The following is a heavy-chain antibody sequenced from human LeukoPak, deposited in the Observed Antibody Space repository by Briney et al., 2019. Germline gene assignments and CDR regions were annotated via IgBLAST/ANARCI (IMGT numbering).Heavy chain of an antibody. CDR1: GFTFSSYG. D-gene: IGHD6-25*01. CDR2: ISYDGSNK. Sequence: HAGGSPRLSCAASGFTFSSYGMHWVRQAPGKGLEWVAVISYDGSNKYYADSVKGRFTISRDNSKNTLYLQMNSLRAEDTAVYYCAKDDSWGSSVPWGQGTLVTVSS. CDR3: AKDDSWGSSVP. J-gene: IGHJ5*02. V-gene: IGHV3-30*18.